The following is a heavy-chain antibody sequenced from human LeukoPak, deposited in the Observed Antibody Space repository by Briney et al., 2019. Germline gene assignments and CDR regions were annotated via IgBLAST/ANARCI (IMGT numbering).Heavy chain of an antibody. CDR2: INPSGGST. V-gene: IGHV1-46*01. Sequence: ASVKVSCKASGHTFTSYYMHWVRQAPGQGLEWMGIINPSGGSTSYAQKFQGRVTMTRDTPTSTVYMELSSLRSEDTAVYYCARDTGDYYDSSGYIDYWGQGTLVTVSS. J-gene: IGHJ4*02. CDR3: ARDTGDYYDSSGYIDY. D-gene: IGHD3-22*01. CDR1: GHTFTSYY.